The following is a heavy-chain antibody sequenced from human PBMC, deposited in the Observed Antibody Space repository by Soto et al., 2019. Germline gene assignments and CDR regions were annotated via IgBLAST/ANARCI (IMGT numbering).Heavy chain of an antibody. CDR3: GNASFTFSSVGFFEV. J-gene: IGHJ4*03. V-gene: IGHV5-10-1*04. CDR2: IDPSDSFT. CDR1: VYGFRDYW. Sequence: EYLKISCKGSVYGFRDYWISWVRQVPLKGLEWMGKIDPSDSFTTYSPSFQGRVTISVDKSINTAFMRWTGLKSSDTAMYYSGNASFTFSSVGFFEVWGQGTLVTGSS. D-gene: IGHD6-25*01.